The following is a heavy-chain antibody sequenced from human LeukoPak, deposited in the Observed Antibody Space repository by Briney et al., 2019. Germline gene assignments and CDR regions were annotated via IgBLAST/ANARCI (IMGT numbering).Heavy chain of an antibody. J-gene: IGHJ4*02. V-gene: IGHV1-69*05. CDR2: IIPIFGTA. Sequence: SVKVSCKASGGTFSSYAISWVRQAPGQGLEWMGGIIPIFGTANYAQKLQGRVTMTTDTSTSTAYMELRSLRSDDTAVYYCARGLHSGYDFFYWGQGTLVTVSS. D-gene: IGHD5-12*01. CDR1: GGTFSSYA. CDR3: ARGLHSGYDFFY.